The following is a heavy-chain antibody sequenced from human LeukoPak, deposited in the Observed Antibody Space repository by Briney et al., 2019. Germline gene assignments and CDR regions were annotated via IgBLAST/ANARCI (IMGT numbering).Heavy chain of an antibody. Sequence: PGGSLRLSCAASGFSFDDYAMHWVRQVPGKGLELVSGISWNRDIIGYADSVKGRFTISRDNGNHSLYLQMSGLKIEDTAVYYCARGLRFGDYDHWFDPWGQGTLVSVSS. D-gene: IGHD3-10*01. V-gene: IGHV3-9*01. CDR3: ARGLRFGDYDHWFDP. CDR2: ISWNRDII. CDR1: GFSFDDYA. J-gene: IGHJ5*02.